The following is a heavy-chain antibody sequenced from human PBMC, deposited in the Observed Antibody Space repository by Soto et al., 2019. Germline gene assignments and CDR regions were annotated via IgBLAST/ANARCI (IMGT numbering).Heavy chain of an antibody. CDR3: AREPMIVVAYFDY. V-gene: IGHV1-69*08. D-gene: IGHD3-22*01. J-gene: IGHJ4*02. CDR1: GGTFSSYT. Sequence: QVQLVQSGAEVKKPGSSVKVSCKASGGTFSSYTISWVRQAPGQGLEWMGRIIPILGIANYAQKFQGRVTITADKSTSKADVELSSLRSEDTAVYYCAREPMIVVAYFDYWGQGTLVTVSS. CDR2: IIPILGIA.